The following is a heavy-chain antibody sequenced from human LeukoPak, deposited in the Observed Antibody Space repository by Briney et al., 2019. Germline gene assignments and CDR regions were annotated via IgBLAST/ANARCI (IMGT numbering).Heavy chain of an antibody. CDR3: ARCLGYCSSTSCYVGRCFDY. CDR1: GYTFTSYG. D-gene: IGHD2-2*01. Sequence: ASVKVSCKASGYTFTSYGISWVRQAPGQGLEWMGWISAYNGNTNYAQKLQGRATMTTDTSTSTAYMELRSLRSDDTAVYYCARCLGYCSSTSCYVGRCFDYWGQGTLVTVSS. V-gene: IGHV1-18*01. J-gene: IGHJ4*02. CDR2: ISAYNGNT.